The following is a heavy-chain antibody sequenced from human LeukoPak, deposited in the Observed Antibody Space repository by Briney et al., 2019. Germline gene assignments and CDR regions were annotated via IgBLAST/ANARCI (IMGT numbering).Heavy chain of an antibody. CDR1: GFTFSDYY. V-gene: IGHV3-11*01. J-gene: IGHJ4*02. CDR3: ARGRVKLDY. Sequence: PGGSLRLSCAASGFTFSDYYMSWIRQAPGKGLEWVSYTSSSGSIMYHADSVKGRFTISRDNAKDSLYLQMNSLRAEDTAVYYCARGRVKLDYWGQGTLVTVSS. CDR2: TSSSGSIM. D-gene: IGHD4-23*01.